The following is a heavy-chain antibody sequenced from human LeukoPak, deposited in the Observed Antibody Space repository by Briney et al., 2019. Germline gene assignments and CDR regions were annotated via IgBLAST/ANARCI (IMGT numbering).Heavy chain of an antibody. J-gene: IGHJ6*02. CDR2: IIPIFGTA. Sequence: SVKVSCKASGYTFTSYGISWVRQAPGQGLEWMGGIIPIFGTANYAQKFQGRVTITADESTSTAYMELSSLRSEDTAVYYCARGAFGYCSGGSCYSNYYYYGMDVWGQGTTVTVSS. V-gene: IGHV1-69*13. CDR3: ARGAFGYCSGGSCYSNYYYYGMDV. CDR1: GYTFTSYG. D-gene: IGHD2-15*01.